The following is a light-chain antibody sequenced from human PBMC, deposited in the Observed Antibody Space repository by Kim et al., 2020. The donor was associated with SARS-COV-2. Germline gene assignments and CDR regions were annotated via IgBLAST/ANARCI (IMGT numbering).Light chain of an antibody. CDR2: DVN. V-gene: IGLV2-14*04. CDR1: TSDIGFYNY. J-gene: IGLJ1*01. CDR3: CSYTTSSTFV. Sequence: GQSINISCTGTTSDIGFYNYVSWYQQHPGKGPKLVLYDVNKRPSGVSDRFSGSKSGNTASLTISGLQAEDEADYYCCSYTTSSTFVFGTGTKVTVL.